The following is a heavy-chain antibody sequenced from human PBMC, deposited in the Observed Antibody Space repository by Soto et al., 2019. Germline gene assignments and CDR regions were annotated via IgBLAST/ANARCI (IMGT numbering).Heavy chain of an antibody. CDR1: GNSFIGYA. V-gene: IGHV1-3*01. Sequence: QFQLVQSGAEVKKPGASVKVSCKASGNSFIGYAIHWVRQAPGQRPEWMGWINAGNGNTKYSQKFQGRVTITRDTSATTAYMEMSSLRFEDSAVYYCAREPAGAGLLALDNWGQGTLITVS. CDR2: INAGNGNT. CDR3: AREPAGAGLLALDN. J-gene: IGHJ4*02. D-gene: IGHD6-19*01.